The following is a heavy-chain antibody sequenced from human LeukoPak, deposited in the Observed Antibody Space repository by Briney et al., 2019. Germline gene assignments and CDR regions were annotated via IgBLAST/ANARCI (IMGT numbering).Heavy chain of an antibody. Sequence: PSETLSLTCAVYGGSFSGYYWSWIRQPPGKGLEWIGEINHSGSTNYNPSLKSRVTISVDTSKNQFSLKLSSVTAADTAVYYCARGRAVRYFDWLPPSPFDYWGQGTLVTVSS. CDR1: GGSFSGYY. CDR3: ARGRAVRYFDWLPPSPFDY. D-gene: IGHD3-9*01. CDR2: INHSGST. J-gene: IGHJ4*02. V-gene: IGHV4-34*01.